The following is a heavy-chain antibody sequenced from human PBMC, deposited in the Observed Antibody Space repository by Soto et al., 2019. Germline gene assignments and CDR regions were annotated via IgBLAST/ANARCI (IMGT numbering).Heavy chain of an antibody. CDR1: GFTFLSYA. D-gene: IGHD2-21*02. J-gene: IGHJ4*02. CDR3: AKAPTPAAIYCGRDCFSNHFDL. V-gene: IGHV3-23*01. Sequence: GGSLRLSCQASGFTFLSYAPRWVRHSPRTHGEXGAALSGSGGSTYYADSVKGRFTISRDNSKNTLYLQMNSLRVEDTAIYYCAKAPTPAAIYCGRDCFSNHFDLWAQGTLVTVSS. CDR2: LSGSGGST.